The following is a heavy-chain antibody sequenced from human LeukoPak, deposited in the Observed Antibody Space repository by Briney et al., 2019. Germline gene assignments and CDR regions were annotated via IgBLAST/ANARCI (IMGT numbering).Heavy chain of an antibody. D-gene: IGHD1-14*01. CDR1: GGSISGYY. V-gene: IGHV4-59*01. CDR2: IYYSGST. Sequence: SETLSLTCTVSGGSISGYYWSWIRQPPGKGLEWIGYIYYSGSTNYNPSLKSRVTISVDTSKNQFSLKLSSVTAADTAVYYCARSTITPPTDWGQGTLVIVSS. CDR3: ARSTITPPTD. J-gene: IGHJ4*02.